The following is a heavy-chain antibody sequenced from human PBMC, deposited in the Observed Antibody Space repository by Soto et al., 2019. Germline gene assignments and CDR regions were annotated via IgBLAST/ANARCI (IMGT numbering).Heavy chain of an antibody. D-gene: IGHD3-10*02. CDR1: GYTFTSYH. CDR3: ARECVLGGLEV. J-gene: IGHJ6*02. V-gene: IGHV1-46*01. CDR2: ISPSGGRT. Sequence: QVQLVKSGADVKKPGASERISCKASGYTFTSYHLHWVRQAPGQGLEWVGMISPSGGRTTYAQKFQMRVTMTRVTSTDTIFMELNSLRSADPAFYYCARECVLGGLEVWGPGTTVNVSS.